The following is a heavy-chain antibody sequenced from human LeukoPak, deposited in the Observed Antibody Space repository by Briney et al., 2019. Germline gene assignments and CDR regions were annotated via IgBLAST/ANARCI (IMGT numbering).Heavy chain of an antibody. D-gene: IGHD3-10*01. J-gene: IGHJ4*02. CDR2: INYLRPT. V-gene: IGHV4-34*01. Sequence: PSETLSLTCAVSGGSFSAYFWSWIRQSPEKGLDWLGEINYLRPTHYNPSLERRVIISVDSSKTQLSLNLSFVTAADTAVYYCARHPPYGLGNYYPYWGQGTLVTVSS. CDR3: ARHPPYGLGNYYPY. CDR1: GGSFSAYF.